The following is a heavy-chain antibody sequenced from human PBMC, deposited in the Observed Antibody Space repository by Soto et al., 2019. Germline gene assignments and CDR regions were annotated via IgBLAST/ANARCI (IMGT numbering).Heavy chain of an antibody. CDR3: ARSEMTYNWND. V-gene: IGHV3-23*01. CDR1: GFTFRGDA. D-gene: IGHD1-20*01. Sequence: EVQLLESGGDLVQPGGSLRLACAASGFTFRGDAMSWVRQAPGKGLEWVSSISGSGEMTHYAESVKGRFTISRDNSKNTLHLQKESLRAEDTAVYYCARSEMTYNWNDWGQGTLVTVSS. J-gene: IGHJ4*02. CDR2: ISGSGEMT.